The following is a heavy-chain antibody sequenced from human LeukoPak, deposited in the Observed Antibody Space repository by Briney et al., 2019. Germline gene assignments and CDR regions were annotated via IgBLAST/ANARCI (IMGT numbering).Heavy chain of an antibody. V-gene: IGHV1-18*01. Sequence: GASVKVSCKASGYTFPSYGITWVRQAPGQGLEWMGWISAYNGNRNYAQKLQGRVTMTTDTSTSTAYMELRSLRSGDTAVYYCARIPVWFGEPSYYFDYWGQGTLVTVSS. CDR1: GYTFPSYG. D-gene: IGHD3-10*01. CDR3: ARIPVWFGEPSYYFDY. J-gene: IGHJ4*02. CDR2: ISAYNGNR.